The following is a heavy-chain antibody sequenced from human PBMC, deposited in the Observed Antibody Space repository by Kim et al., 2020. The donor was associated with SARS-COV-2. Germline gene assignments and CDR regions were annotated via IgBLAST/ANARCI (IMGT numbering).Heavy chain of an antibody. Sequence: ASVKVSCKASGYTFTSYTIHWVRQAPGLRPEWMGSINRGNGNTRYSQKFQGRVSMTRDTSASTAYMELSSLVFEDTAVYFCVRGRTGPAWGQGTLVTVSS. J-gene: IGHJ4*02. V-gene: IGHV1-3*01. CDR3: VRGRTGPA. CDR1: GYTFTSYT. CDR2: INRGNGNT. D-gene: IGHD1-1*01.